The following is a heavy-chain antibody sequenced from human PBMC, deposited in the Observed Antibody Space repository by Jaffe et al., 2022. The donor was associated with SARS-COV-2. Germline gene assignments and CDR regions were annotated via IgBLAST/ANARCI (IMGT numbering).Heavy chain of an antibody. CDR1: GGSFSGYY. V-gene: IGHV4-34*01. CDR3: ARSGRYCSSTSCYARFDY. CDR2: INHSGST. J-gene: IGHJ4*02. Sequence: QVQLQQWGAGLLKPSETLSLTCAVYGGSFSGYYWSWIRQPPGKGLEWIGEINHSGSTNYNPSLKSRVTISVDTSKNQFSLKLSSVTAADTAVYYCARSGRYCSSTSCYARFDYWGQGTLVTVSS. D-gene: IGHD2-2*01.